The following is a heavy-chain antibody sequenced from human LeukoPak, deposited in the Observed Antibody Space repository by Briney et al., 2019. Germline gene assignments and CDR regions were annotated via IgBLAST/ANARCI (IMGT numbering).Heavy chain of an antibody. D-gene: IGHD2-8*01. J-gene: IGHJ5*02. CDR1: GGPFSSYY. V-gene: IGHV4-4*07. CDR2: IYTSGST. CDR3: ARVVPRHHWFDP. Sequence: PSETLSLTCTVSGGPFSSYYWSWIRQPAGKGLEWIGRIYTSGSTNYNPSLKSRVTISVDTSKNQFSLKLSSVTAADTAVYYCARVVPRHHWFDPWGQGTLVTVSS.